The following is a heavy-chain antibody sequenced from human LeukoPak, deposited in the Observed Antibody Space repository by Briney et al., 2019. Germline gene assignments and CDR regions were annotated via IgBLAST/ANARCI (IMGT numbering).Heavy chain of an antibody. J-gene: IGHJ4*02. Sequence: SETLSLTCAVYGGSFSGYYWSWIRQPPGKGLEWIGYIHYSGTTNYNPSLKSRVTISLDTSRNQFSLKLRSVTTADTAVYYCARRRVYSGSGEFDFWGQGTLVTVSS. CDR1: GGSFSGYY. CDR2: IHYSGTT. D-gene: IGHD5-12*01. V-gene: IGHV4-59*01. CDR3: ARRRVYSGSGEFDF.